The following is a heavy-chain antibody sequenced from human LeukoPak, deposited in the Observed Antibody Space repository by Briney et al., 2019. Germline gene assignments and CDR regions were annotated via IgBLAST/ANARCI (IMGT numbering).Heavy chain of an antibody. V-gene: IGHV4-34*01. D-gene: IGHD3-9*01. CDR3: ARGGPDILTGYYKGRHDY. CDR1: GGSFSGYY. J-gene: IGHJ4*02. Sequence: KPSETLSLTCAVYGGSFSGYYWSWIRQPPGKGLEWIGEINHSGSTNYNPSLKSRVTISVDTSKNQFSLKLSSVTAADTAVYYCARGGPDILTGYYKGRHDYWGQGTLATVSS. CDR2: INHSGST.